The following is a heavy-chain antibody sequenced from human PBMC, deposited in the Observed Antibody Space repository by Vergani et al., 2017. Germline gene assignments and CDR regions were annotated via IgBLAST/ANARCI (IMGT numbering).Heavy chain of an antibody. CDR2: IREDGGEK. CDR3: ARGGSGYDY. J-gene: IGHJ4*02. Sequence: EVQLVESGGALVQPGGSLRLSCAASGFTFSFNWMTWVRRAPGKGLEWVANIREDGGEKHYMDSVKGRFTISRDNAKNSVYLQMKGLRVDDTAVYYCARGGSGYDYWGQGTLVTVSS. CDR1: GFTFSFNW. V-gene: IGHV3-7*01. D-gene: IGHD3-22*01.